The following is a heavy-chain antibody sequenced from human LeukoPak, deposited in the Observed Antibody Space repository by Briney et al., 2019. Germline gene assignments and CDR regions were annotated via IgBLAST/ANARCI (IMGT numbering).Heavy chain of an antibody. Sequence: PSETLSLTCTVSGGSIGSGGYYWSWIRQHPGKGLEWIGYIYYSGSTYYNPSPKSRVTISVDTSKNQFSLKLSSVTAADTAVYYCAREEGSGSSTGSWFDPWGQGTLVTVSS. V-gene: IGHV4-31*03. CDR3: AREEGSGSSTGSWFDP. CDR1: GGSIGSGGYY. CDR2: IYYSGST. J-gene: IGHJ5*02. D-gene: IGHD1-26*01.